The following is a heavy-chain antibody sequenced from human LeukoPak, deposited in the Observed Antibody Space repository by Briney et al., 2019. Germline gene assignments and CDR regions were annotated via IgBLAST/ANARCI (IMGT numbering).Heavy chain of an antibody. CDR3: AKAGYGSGILYYYGMDV. CDR2: ISYDGSNK. Sequence: GGSLRLSCAASGFTFSSYGMHWVRQAPGKGLEWVAVISYDGSNKYYADSVKGRFTISRDNSKNTLYLQMNSLRAEDTAVYYCAKAGYGSGILYYYGMDVWGQGTTVTVSS. J-gene: IGHJ6*02. V-gene: IGHV3-30*18. CDR1: GFTFSSYG. D-gene: IGHD3-10*01.